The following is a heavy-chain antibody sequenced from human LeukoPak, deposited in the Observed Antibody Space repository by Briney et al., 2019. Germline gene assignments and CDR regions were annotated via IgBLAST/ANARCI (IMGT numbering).Heavy chain of an antibody. CDR2: ISETSDII. D-gene: IGHD3-10*01. V-gene: IGHV3-48*02. Sequence: GGSLRLSCAASGFTFSTYNMNWVRQAPGKGLEWLSYISETSDIIYYADSVKGRFTISRDNAKNSLYLQMSSLRHEDTAVYYCARLTRRGYGSGSPSECWGQGTLVTVFS. J-gene: IGHJ4*02. CDR1: GFTFSTYN. CDR3: ARLTRRGYGSGSPSEC.